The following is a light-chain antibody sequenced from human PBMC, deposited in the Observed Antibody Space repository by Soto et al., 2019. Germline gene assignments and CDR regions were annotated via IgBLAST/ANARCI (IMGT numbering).Light chain of an antibody. CDR1: QSISSY. CDR3: QQSYNTPPS. V-gene: IGKV1-39*01. CDR2: AAS. J-gene: IGKJ2*01. Sequence: DIQMTQSPSSLSASVGDRVTITCRASQSISSYLNWYQQKPGKAPKLLIYAASSLQSGVPSRFSGSGSGTDFTLTISSLQPEDFATYYCQQSYNTPPSFCQGTKLEIK.